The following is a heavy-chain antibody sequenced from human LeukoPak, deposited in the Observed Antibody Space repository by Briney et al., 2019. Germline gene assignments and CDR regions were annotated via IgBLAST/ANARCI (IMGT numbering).Heavy chain of an antibody. J-gene: IGHJ6*03. CDR3: ARDHAFSYYYYYMDV. D-gene: IGHD3-3*01. Sequence: GGSLRLSCAASGFTFSSYSMNWVRQAPGKGLEWVANIKQDGSETYYVDSVKGRFTISRDNAKNSLYLQMNSLRAEDTAVYYCARDHAFSYYYYYMDVWGKGTTVTVSS. CDR1: GFTFSSYS. CDR2: IKQDGSET. V-gene: IGHV3-7*01.